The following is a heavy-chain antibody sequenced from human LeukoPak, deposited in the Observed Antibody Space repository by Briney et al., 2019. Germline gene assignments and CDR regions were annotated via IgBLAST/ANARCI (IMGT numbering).Heavy chain of an antibody. CDR3: ARGLGWSGYYQDYWYFDL. J-gene: IGHJ2*01. CDR1: GGSISSYY. CDR2: IYYSGST. Sequence: PSETLSLTCTVSGGSISSYYWSWIRQPPGKGLEWIGYIYYSGSTNYNPSLKSRVTISVDTSKNQFSLKLSSVTAADTAVYYCARGLGWSGYYQDYWYFDLWGRGTLVTVSS. D-gene: IGHD3-3*01. V-gene: IGHV4-59*01.